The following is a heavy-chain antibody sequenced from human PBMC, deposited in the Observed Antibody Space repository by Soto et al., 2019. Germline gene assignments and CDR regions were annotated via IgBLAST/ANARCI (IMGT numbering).Heavy chain of an antibody. D-gene: IGHD3-3*01. CDR1: GGSISGSNW. Sequence: SETLSLTCAVSGGSISGSNWWSWVRQPPGKGLEWIGEIYHSGSTNYNPSLKSRVTISVDKSKNQFSLKLSSVTAADTAVYYCARRGLDFWSGYYDYWGQGTLVTVSS. CDR2: IYHSGST. V-gene: IGHV4-4*02. CDR3: ARRGLDFWSGYYDY. J-gene: IGHJ4*02.